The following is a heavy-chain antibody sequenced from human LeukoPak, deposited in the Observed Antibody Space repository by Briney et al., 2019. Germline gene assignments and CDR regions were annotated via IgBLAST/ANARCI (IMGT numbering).Heavy chain of an antibody. Sequence: GESLKISCKGSGYIFTSYWIGWVRQMPGKGLEWMGTIYPGDSDTRYSPSFQGQVTISADKSISTAYLQWSGLKASDTAMYYCARLMDTAIYYFDYWGQGTLVTVSS. CDR1: GYIFTSYW. CDR3: ARLMDTAIYYFDY. D-gene: IGHD5-18*01. J-gene: IGHJ4*02. V-gene: IGHV5-51*01. CDR2: IYPGDSDT.